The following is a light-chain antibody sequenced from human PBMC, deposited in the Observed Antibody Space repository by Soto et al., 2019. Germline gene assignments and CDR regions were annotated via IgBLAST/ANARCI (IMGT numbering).Light chain of an antibody. CDR2: EVS. J-gene: IGLJ2*01. CDR1: SSDVGAYNS. V-gene: IGLV2-14*01. CDR3: SSQTSSNTVV. Sequence: QSALTQPASVSGSPGQSITISCTGTSSDVGAYNSVSWYQQHPGKAPKLMIYEVSNRPSGVSNRFSGSKSGNTASLTISGLQAEDEADYYCSSQTSSNTVVFGGGTKLTVL.